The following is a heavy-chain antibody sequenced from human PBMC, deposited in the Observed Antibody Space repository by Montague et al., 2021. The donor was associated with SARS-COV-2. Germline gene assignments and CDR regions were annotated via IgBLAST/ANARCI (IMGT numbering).Heavy chain of an antibody. CDR2: IYYGGST. CDR3: ARVSLAAAATRSDY. D-gene: IGHD6-13*01. Sequence: SETLSLTCTVSGGSVSSGGYYWSWIRQPPGKGLEWIGYIYYGGSTNYNPSLKSRVTISLDTSKNQFSLKLTSVTAADTAAYYCARVSLAAAATRSDYWGQGTLVTVAS. V-gene: IGHV4-61*08. J-gene: IGHJ4*02. CDR1: GGSVSSGGYY.